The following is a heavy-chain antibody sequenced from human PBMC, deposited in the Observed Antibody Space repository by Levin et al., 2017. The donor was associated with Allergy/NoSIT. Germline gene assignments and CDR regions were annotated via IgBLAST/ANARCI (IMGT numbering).Heavy chain of an antibody. Sequence: GESLKISCAASGFTFSSHDMHWVRQLTGGRLEWVSGIDINGDTYYPDSVKGRFTISRENAKNSLYLHLSSLRAGDTAVYYCARERAVRGYWYLDLWGRGTLVTVSS. D-gene: IGHD6-19*01. CDR3: ARERAVRGYWYLDL. V-gene: IGHV3-13*01. J-gene: IGHJ2*01. CDR1: GFTFSSHD. CDR2: IDINGDT.